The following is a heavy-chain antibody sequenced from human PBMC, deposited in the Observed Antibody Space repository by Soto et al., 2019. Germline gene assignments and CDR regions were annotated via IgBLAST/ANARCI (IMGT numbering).Heavy chain of an antibody. V-gene: IGHV3-21*01. J-gene: IGHJ2*01. CDR3: ARPTYYDYIWGSYRPEVGYFDL. Sequence: EVQLVESGGGLVKPGGSLRLSCAASGFTFSSYSMNWVRQAPGKGLEWVSSISSSSSYIYYADSVKGRFTISRDNAKNSLYLQMNSLRAEDTAVYYCARPTYYDYIWGSYRPEVGYFDLWGRGTLVTVSS. CDR1: GFTFSSYS. D-gene: IGHD3-16*02. CDR2: ISSSSSYI.